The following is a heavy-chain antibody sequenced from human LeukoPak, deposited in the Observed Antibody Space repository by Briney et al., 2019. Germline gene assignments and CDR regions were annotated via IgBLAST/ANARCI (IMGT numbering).Heavy chain of an antibody. Sequence: PGGSLRLSCVASGFTFSSYGMSWVRQAPGKGLEWVSGTSGSGGSTYYADSVKGRFTISRDNAKNSLYLQMNSLRAEDTAVYYCARVSSSGWYNQVDYFDYWGQGTLVTVSS. CDR1: GFTFSSYG. CDR3: ARVSSSGWYNQVDYFDY. D-gene: IGHD6-19*01. J-gene: IGHJ4*02. CDR2: TSGSGGST. V-gene: IGHV3-23*01.